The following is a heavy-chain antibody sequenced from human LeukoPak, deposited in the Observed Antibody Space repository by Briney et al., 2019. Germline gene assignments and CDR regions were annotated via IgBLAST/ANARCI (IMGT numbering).Heavy chain of an antibody. J-gene: IGHJ3*02. CDR3: ARRPGPYCSSTSCYNDAFDI. Sequence: SETLSLTCTVSGGSISSYYWSWIRQPPGKGLEWIGYIYYSGSTNYNPSLKSRVTISVDTSKNQFSLKLSSVTAADTAVYYCARRPGPYCSSTSCYNDAFDIWGQGTMVTVSS. CDR2: IYYSGST. CDR1: GGSISSYY. D-gene: IGHD2-2*02. V-gene: IGHV4-59*01.